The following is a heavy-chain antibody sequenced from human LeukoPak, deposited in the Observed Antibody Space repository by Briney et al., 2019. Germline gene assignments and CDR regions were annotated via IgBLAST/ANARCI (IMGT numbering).Heavy chain of an antibody. Sequence: ASEKVSCKASGGTFSSYAISWVRQAPGQGLEWMGGIIPIFGTANYAQKFQGRVTITVDESTSTAYMELSSLRSEDTAVYYCARDLSLRFRAFDIWGQGTMVTVSS. V-gene: IGHV1-69*13. CDR1: GGTFSSYA. J-gene: IGHJ3*02. CDR3: ARDLSLRFRAFDI. CDR2: IIPIFGTA. D-gene: IGHD3-3*01.